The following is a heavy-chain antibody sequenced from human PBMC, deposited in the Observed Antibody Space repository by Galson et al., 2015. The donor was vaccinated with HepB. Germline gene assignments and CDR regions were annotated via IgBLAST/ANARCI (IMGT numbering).Heavy chain of an antibody. Sequence: SVKVSCKASGYTFTSYGISWVRQAPGQGLEWMGWISAYNGNTNYAQKLQGRVTMTTDTSTSTAYMELRSLRSDDTAVYYCARDHAPMTTVTTEFGYWGQGTLVTVSS. V-gene: IGHV1-18*04. CDR2: ISAYNGNT. J-gene: IGHJ4*02. D-gene: IGHD4-17*01. CDR1: GYTFTSYG. CDR3: ARDHAPMTTVTTEFGY.